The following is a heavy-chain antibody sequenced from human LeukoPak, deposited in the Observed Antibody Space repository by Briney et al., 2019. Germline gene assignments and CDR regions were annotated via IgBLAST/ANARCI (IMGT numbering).Heavy chain of an antibody. J-gene: IGHJ4*02. CDR3: ARGENDYVWGSYRRRYYFDY. D-gene: IGHD3-16*02. Sequence: GGSLRLSCAASGFTFSSYSMNWVRQAPGKGLEWVSSISSSSSYIYYADSVKGRFTISRDNSKNTLYLQMNSLRAEDTAVYYCARGENDYVWGSYRRRYYFDYWGQGTLVTVSS. CDR1: GFTFSSYS. V-gene: IGHV3-21*01. CDR2: ISSSSSYI.